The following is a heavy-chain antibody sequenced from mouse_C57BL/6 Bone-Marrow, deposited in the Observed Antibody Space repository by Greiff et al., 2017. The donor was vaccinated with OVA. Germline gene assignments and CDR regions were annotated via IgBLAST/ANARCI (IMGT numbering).Heavy chain of an antibody. V-gene: IGHV1-76*01. CDR1: DYPSTDYS. CDR2: IYPGSGNT. CDR3: ARRGPFYYAMDY. Sequence: VHLQQSGAELVRPGASVKLSCKASDYPSTDYSINWVKQRPGQGLEWIARIYPGSGNTYYNEKFKGKATLTEENSSSTASMQLSSLTSEDSAVYFCARRGPFYYAMDYWGQGTSVTVSS. J-gene: IGHJ4*01.